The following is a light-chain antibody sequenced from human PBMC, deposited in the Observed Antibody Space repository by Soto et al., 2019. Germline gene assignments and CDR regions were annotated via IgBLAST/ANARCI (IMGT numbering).Light chain of an antibody. V-gene: IGKV3-15*01. Sequence: IVRSQSPATLSVSPEDRASLFFRASQSVSINLAWYQQKPGQAPGLLIYGASTRATGIPARFSGSGSGTEFTLTISSLQSEDFAVYYCQHYNNWPLTFGGGTKVDIK. CDR1: QSVSIN. CDR3: QHYNNWPLT. J-gene: IGKJ4*01. CDR2: GAS.